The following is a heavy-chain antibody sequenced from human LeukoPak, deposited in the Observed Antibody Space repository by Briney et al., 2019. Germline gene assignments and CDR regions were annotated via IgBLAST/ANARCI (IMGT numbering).Heavy chain of an antibody. Sequence: KASQTLSLTCTVSGGSISSGGYYWNWIRRHPGKGLEWIGYICYSGSTCYNPSLQSRVTISVDTSKNQFSLKLRSVTAADTAVYYCASAYCTTTYCYIDYWGQGTLVTVSS. CDR1: GGSISSGGYY. D-gene: IGHD2-2*02. CDR2: ICYSGST. J-gene: IGHJ4*02. V-gene: IGHV4-31*03. CDR3: ASAYCTTTYCYIDY.